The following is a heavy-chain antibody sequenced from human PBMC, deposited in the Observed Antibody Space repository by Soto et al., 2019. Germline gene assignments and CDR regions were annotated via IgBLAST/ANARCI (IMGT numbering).Heavy chain of an antibody. J-gene: IGHJ4*02. Sequence: GGSLRLSYAVAGYNLDNHWMHWVRQAPGKGLEWVSRMNSDGSLINYADPVKGRFTVSRDNARNTLYLQMNSLRVEDTAVYYCATAEVDYWGPGTLVTVS. CDR3: ATAEVDY. CDR1: GYNLDNHW. V-gene: IGHV3-74*01. CDR2: MNSDGSLI.